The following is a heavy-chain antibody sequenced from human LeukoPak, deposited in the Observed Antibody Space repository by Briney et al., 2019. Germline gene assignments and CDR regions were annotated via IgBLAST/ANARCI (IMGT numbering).Heavy chain of an antibody. CDR1: GFTFDDYG. D-gene: IGHD2-15*01. Sequence: PGGSLRLSCAASGFTFDDYGMSWVRQAPGKGLEWVSVIYSAGSTYYADSVKGRFTISRDSSKNTLYLQVNSLRAEDTAVYYCARDPYCSGGTCYPAPYYGMDVWGQGTTVTVSS. V-gene: IGHV3-66*01. CDR3: ARDPYCSGGTCYPAPYYGMDV. CDR2: IYSAGST. J-gene: IGHJ6*02.